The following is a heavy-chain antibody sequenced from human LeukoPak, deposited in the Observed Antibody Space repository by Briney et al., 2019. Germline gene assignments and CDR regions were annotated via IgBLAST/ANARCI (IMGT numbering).Heavy chain of an antibody. Sequence: GGSLRLSCAASGFTVSSNYMSWVRQAPGKGLEWVSVIYSGGSTYYADSVKGRFTISRDNSKNTLYLQMNSLRAEDTAVYYCARGPAAIYYMDVWGKGTTVTASS. CDR2: IYSGGST. CDR1: GFTVSSNY. V-gene: IGHV3-53*01. CDR3: ARGPAAIYYMDV. D-gene: IGHD2-2*02. J-gene: IGHJ6*03.